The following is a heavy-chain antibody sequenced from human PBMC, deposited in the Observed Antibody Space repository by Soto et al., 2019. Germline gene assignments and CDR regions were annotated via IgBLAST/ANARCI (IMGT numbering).Heavy chain of an antibody. V-gene: IGHV3-53*01. CDR1: EFTVSSNY. J-gene: IGHJ6*02. D-gene: IGHD3-3*01. CDR3: ARGATYYDFWSGHYTSYTYYGMDV. Sequence: EVQLVESGGGLIQPGGSLRVSCAASEFTVSSNYMTWVRQAPGKGLEWVSVIDTAGRANYAESVKGRCTHSRDNSKNTLYLQMNSLRVEDTAVYYCARGATYYDFWSGHYTSYTYYGMDVWGQGTTVTVS. CDR2: IDTAGRA.